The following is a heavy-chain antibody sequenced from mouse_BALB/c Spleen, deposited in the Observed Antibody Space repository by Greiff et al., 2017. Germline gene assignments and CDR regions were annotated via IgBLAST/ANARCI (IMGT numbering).Heavy chain of an antibody. J-gene: IGHJ1*01. CDR3: ARDPTYYGSSSGYFDV. CDR2: ISDGGSYT. Sequence: EVQLVESGGGLVKPGGSLKLSCAASGFTFSDYYMYWVRQTPEKRLEWVATISDGGSYTYYPDSVKGRFTISRDNAKNNLYLQMSSLKSEDTAMYYCARDPTYYGSSSGYFDVWGAGTTVTVSS. CDR1: GFTFSDYY. D-gene: IGHD1-1*01. V-gene: IGHV5-4*02.